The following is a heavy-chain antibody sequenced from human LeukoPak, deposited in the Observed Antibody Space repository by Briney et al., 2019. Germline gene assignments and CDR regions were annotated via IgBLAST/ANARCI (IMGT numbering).Heavy chain of an antibody. CDR1: GFTFSSYS. Sequence: GGSLRLSCAASGFTFSSYSMNWVRQAPGKGLEWVSSISSSSSYIYYADSVKGRFTISRDNAKNSLYLQMNSLRAEDTAVYYCARLGILVRGVRSFDYWGQGTLVTVSS. J-gene: IGHJ4*02. D-gene: IGHD3-10*01. CDR3: ARLGILVRGVRSFDY. CDR2: ISSSSSYI. V-gene: IGHV3-21*01.